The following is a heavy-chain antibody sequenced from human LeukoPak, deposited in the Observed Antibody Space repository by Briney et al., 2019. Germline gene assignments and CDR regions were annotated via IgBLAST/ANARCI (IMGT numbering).Heavy chain of an antibody. CDR3: AKAASGIAVAGTIRFDP. CDR2: VRSSGSTI. D-gene: IGHD6-19*01. Sequence: GGSLRLSCAASGFTFSDYYMSWIRQAPGKGLEWVSYVRSSGSTIYYADSVKGRFTISRDNSKNTLYLQMNSLRAEDTAVYYCAKAASGIAVAGTIRFDPWGRGTLVTVSS. V-gene: IGHV3-11*01. CDR1: GFTFSDYY. J-gene: IGHJ5*02.